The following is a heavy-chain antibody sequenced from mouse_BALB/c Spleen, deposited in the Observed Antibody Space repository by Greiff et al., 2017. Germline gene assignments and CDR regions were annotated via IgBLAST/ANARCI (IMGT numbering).Heavy chain of an antibody. Sequence: ESGPGLVKPSQSLSLTCTVTGYSITSDYAWNWIRQFPGNKLEWMGYISYSGSTSYNPSLKSRISITRDTSKNQFFLQLNSVTTEDTATYYCARSVITTRAWFAYWGQGTLVTVSA. CDR1: GYSITSDYA. J-gene: IGHJ3*01. CDR3: ARSVITTRAWFAY. V-gene: IGHV3-2*02. D-gene: IGHD2-4*01. CDR2: ISYSGST.